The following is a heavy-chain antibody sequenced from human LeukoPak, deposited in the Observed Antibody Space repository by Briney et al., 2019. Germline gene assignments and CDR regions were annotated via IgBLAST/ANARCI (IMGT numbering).Heavy chain of an antibody. V-gene: IGHV3-9*01. Sequence: QPGGSLRLSCAASGFTFDDYAMHWVRQAPGKGLEWVSGISWNSGSIGYADSVKGRFTISRDNAKNSLYLQMSSLRAEDTALYYCAKDGNLGAIDYWGQGTLVTVSS. CDR1: GFTFDDYA. J-gene: IGHJ4*02. D-gene: IGHD1-26*01. CDR3: AKDGNLGAIDY. CDR2: ISWNSGSI.